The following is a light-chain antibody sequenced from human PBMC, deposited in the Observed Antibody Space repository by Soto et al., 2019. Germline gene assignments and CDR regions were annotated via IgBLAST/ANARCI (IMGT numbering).Light chain of an antibody. CDR3: QQFNSYPIT. CDR2: DVS. Sequence: AVQLTQSPSSLSASVGDRVTITCRASQDIRGALAWYQQKPGKAPKILIYDVSTLESGVPSRFSGSSSGTDFTLTISSLQPGDFATYYCQQFNSYPITFGQGTRLEI. CDR1: QDIRGA. V-gene: IGKV1-13*02. J-gene: IGKJ5*01.